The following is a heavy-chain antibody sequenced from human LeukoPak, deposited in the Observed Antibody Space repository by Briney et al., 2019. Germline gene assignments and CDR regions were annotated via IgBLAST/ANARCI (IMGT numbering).Heavy chain of an antibody. V-gene: IGHV3-48*03. CDR1: GFTFSSYE. CDR2: ISSSGSTI. CDR3: ARGDSGSYYFDY. J-gene: IGHJ4*02. D-gene: IGHD1-26*01. Sequence: GGSLRLSCAASGFTFSSYEMDWVRQAPGKGLEWVSYISSSGSTIYYADSVKGRFTISRDNAKNSLYLQMNSLRAEDTAVYYCARGDSGSYYFDYWGQGTLVTVSS.